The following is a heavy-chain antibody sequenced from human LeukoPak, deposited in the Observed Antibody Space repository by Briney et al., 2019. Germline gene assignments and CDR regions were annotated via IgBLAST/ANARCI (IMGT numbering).Heavy chain of an antibody. Sequence: SETLSLTCTVSGGSITSSSYYWGWIRQPPGKGLEWIGSVYYSGSTYYNPSLKSRVTISVDTSKNQFSLKLSSVTAADTAVYYCITMVRGVNDYWGQGTLVTVSS. V-gene: IGHV4-39*01. CDR3: ITMVRGVNDY. D-gene: IGHD3-10*01. CDR2: VYYSGST. CDR1: GGSITSSSYY. J-gene: IGHJ4*02.